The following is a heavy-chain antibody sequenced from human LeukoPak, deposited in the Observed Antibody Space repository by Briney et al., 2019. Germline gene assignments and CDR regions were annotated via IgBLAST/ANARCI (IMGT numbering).Heavy chain of an antibody. J-gene: IGHJ4*02. Sequence: ASVKVSCKASGYTFTSYGISWVRQAPGQGLEWMGWISAYNGNTNYAQKLQGRVTMTTDTSTSTAYMELRSLRSDDTAMYYCARAIGEVVPAARDYWGQGTLVTVSS. D-gene: IGHD2-2*01. CDR2: ISAYNGNT. CDR1: GYTFTSYG. CDR3: ARAIGEVVPAARDY. V-gene: IGHV1-18*01.